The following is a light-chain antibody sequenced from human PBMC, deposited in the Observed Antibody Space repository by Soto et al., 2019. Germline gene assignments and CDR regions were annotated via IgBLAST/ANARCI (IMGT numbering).Light chain of an antibody. CDR3: QQYNNWPRT. J-gene: IGKJ1*01. CDR2: GAS. CDR1: QSVSSN. V-gene: IGKV3-15*01. Sequence: EIVMTQSPATLSVSPGERATVSCRASQSVSSNLAWYQQKPGQAPRLLIYGASARATGIPARFSGSGSGTEFTLTISSLLSEDFAVYYCQQYNNWPRTFGQGTKVEIK.